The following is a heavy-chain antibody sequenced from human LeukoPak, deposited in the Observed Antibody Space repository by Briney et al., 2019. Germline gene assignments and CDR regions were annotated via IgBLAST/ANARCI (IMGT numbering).Heavy chain of an antibody. Sequence: SGPTLVKPTQTLTLTCTFSGFSLSTSGVGVGWIRQPPGKALEWLALIYWDDDKRYSPSLKSRLTITKDTSKNQVVLTMTNMDPVDTATYYCAHTFPGSLRFLEWLIRRRYNWFDPWGQGTLVTVSS. D-gene: IGHD3-3*01. CDR1: GFSLSTSGVG. J-gene: IGHJ5*02. V-gene: IGHV2-5*02. CDR3: AHTFPGSLRFLEWLIRRRYNWFDP. CDR2: IYWDDDK.